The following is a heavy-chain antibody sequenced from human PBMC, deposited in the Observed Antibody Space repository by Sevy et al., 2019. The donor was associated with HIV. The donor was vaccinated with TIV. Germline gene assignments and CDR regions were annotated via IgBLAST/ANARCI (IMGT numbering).Heavy chain of an antibody. CDR2: INHSGST. V-gene: IGHV4-34*01. D-gene: IGHD2-2*01. CDR3: ARCQFVVVPAATYYYYYGMDV. J-gene: IGHJ6*02. Sequence: SETLSLTCAVYGGSFSGYYWSWIRQPPGKGLEWIGEINHSGSTNYNPSLKSRVTISVDTSKNQFSLKLSSVTAADPAVYYCARCQFVVVPAATYYYYYGMDVWGQGTTVTVSS. CDR1: GGSFSGYY.